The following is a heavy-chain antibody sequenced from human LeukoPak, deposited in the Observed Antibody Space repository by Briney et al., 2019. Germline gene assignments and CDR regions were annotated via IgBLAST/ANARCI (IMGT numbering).Heavy chain of an antibody. CDR3: ARVAGTGFYYFDY. CDR1: GGSISSYY. CDR2: IYYSGST. Sequence: SETLSLTCTVSGGSISSYYWSWIRQPPGKGLEWIGYIYYSGSTNYNPSLKSRVTISVDTTKNQFSLKLSSVTAADTAVYYCARVAGTGFYYFDYWGQGTLVTVSS. D-gene: IGHD6-13*01. V-gene: IGHV4-59*01. J-gene: IGHJ4*02.